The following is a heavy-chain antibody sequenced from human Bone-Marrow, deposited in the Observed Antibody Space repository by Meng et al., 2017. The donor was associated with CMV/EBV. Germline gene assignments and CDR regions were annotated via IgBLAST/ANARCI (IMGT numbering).Heavy chain of an antibody. V-gene: IGHV3-23*01. D-gene: IGHD3-10*01. CDR3: AKVLGSGSFPFDY. Sequence: AASGFTFRSYAMSWVRQAPGKGLEWVSAISGSGGSTYYADSVKGRFTISRDNSKNTLYLQMNSLRAEDTAVYYCAKVLGSGSFPFDYWGQGTLVTVSS. CDR1: GFTFRSYA. J-gene: IGHJ4*02. CDR2: ISGSGGST.